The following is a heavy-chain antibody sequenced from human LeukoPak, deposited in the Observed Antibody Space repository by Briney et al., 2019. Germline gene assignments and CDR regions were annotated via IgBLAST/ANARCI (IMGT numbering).Heavy chain of an antibody. D-gene: IGHD5-18*01. Sequence: SETLSLTCTVSGGSISSSSYYWGWIRQPPGKGLEWIGSIYYSGSTYYNPSLKSRVTISVDTSKNQFSLKLSSVTAADTAVYYCARETKIWVGGYSYGIDYWGQGTLVTVSS. CDR2: IYYSGST. J-gene: IGHJ4*02. V-gene: IGHV4-39*07. CDR1: GGSISSSSYY. CDR3: ARETKIWVGGYSYGIDY.